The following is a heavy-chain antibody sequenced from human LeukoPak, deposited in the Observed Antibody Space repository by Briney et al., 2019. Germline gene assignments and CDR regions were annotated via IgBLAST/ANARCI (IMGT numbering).Heavy chain of an antibody. CDR2: INHSGST. J-gene: IGHJ5*02. CDR3: ASHTVYIAAAGTWFDP. D-gene: IGHD6-13*01. CDR1: GGSFRDYY. Sequence: PSGTRSLTWAVYGGSFRDYYWSGIRQPPGKGLEWIGEINHSGSTNYNPSLKSRVTISVDTSKNQFSLKLSSVTAADTAVYYCASHTVYIAAAGTWFDPWGQGTLVTVSS. V-gene: IGHV4-34*01.